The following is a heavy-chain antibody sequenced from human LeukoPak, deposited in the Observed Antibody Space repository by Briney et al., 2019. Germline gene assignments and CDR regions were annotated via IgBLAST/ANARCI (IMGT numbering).Heavy chain of an antibody. CDR1: GYTFTGYY. V-gene: IGHV1-2*02. J-gene: IGHJ4*02. Sequence: ASVKVSCKASGYTFTGYYMHWVRQAPGQGLEWMGWINPNSGGTNYAQKFQGRVTMTRDTSISTAYMELSRLRSDDTAVYYCAREGMVRGVITTLHYWGQGTLVTVSS. CDR3: AREGMVRGVITTLHY. D-gene: IGHD3-10*01. CDR2: INPNSGGT.